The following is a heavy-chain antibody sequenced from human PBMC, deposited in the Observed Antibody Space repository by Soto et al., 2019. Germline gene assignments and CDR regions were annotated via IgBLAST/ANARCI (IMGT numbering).Heavy chain of an antibody. J-gene: IGHJ4*02. CDR1: GVSFNSYG. CDR3: AWMKMARLDH. V-gene: IGHV1-69*09. D-gene: IGHD2-2*03. Sequence: QVQLQQSGAEVKRPGSSVKVSCKASGVSFNSYGFAWVRQAPGQGLEWLGKITPALHLTNYAQSLQGRVTMTADTSTSTVYLELTSRTSKDTAVYYWAWMKMARLDHWGQGTLVTVSS. CDR2: ITPALHLT.